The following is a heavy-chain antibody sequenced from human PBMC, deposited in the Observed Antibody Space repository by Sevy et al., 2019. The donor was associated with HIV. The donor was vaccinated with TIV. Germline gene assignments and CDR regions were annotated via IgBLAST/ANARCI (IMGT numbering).Heavy chain of an antibody. CDR3: AKDPSSSSPGDDAFDI. V-gene: IGHV3-23*01. Sequence: GGSLRLSCAASGFTFSSYAMSWVRQAPGKGLEWVSAISGSGGSTYYADSVKGRFTISRDNSKNTLYLQMNSLRAEETAVYYCAKDPSSSSPGDDAFDIWGQGTMVTVSS. CDR2: ISGSGGST. J-gene: IGHJ3*02. CDR1: GFTFSSYA. D-gene: IGHD6-6*01.